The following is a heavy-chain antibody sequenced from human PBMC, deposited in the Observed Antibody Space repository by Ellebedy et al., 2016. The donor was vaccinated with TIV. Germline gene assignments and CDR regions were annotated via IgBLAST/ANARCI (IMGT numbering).Heavy chain of an antibody. J-gene: IGHJ5*02. CDR3: ALNLETGTSWFDP. V-gene: IGHV1-3*01. CDR1: GYTFTNYA. CDR2: INAANGNT. Sequence: AASVKVSCKASGYTFTNYAIHWVRQAPGHRLEWMGWINAANGNTKYSQKFQGRVTITRDTSASTAYMELRSLRTEDTAVYFCALNLETGTSWFDPWGQGTLVTVSS. D-gene: IGHD1-7*01.